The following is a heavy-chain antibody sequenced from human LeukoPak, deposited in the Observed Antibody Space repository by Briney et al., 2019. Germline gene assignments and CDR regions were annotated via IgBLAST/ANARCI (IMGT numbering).Heavy chain of an antibody. CDR1: GFTFSSYA. Sequence: PGGSLRLSCAASGFTFSSYAMHWVRQAPGKGLEWVAVISYDGSNKYYADSAKGRFTISRDNSKNTLYLQMNSLRAEDTAVYYCAKDDRGRFSDSSGYYFNAFDIWGQGTMVTVSS. D-gene: IGHD3-22*01. CDR2: ISYDGSNK. V-gene: IGHV3-30*04. CDR3: AKDDRGRFSDSSGYYFNAFDI. J-gene: IGHJ3*02.